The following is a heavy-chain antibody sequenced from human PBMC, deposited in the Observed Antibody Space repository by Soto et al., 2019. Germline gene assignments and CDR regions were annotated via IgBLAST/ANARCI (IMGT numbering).Heavy chain of an antibody. CDR2: IYYSGST. V-gene: IGHV4-59*01. CDR3: ARERCSGGSCEYYYGMDV. Sequence: SETLSLTCTVSGGSISSYYWSWIRQPPGKGLEWIGYIYYSGSTNYNPSLKSRVTISVDTSKNQFSLKLSSVTAADTAVYYCARERCSGGSCEYYYGMDVWGQGTTVTVSS. J-gene: IGHJ6*02. CDR1: GGSISSYY. D-gene: IGHD2-15*01.